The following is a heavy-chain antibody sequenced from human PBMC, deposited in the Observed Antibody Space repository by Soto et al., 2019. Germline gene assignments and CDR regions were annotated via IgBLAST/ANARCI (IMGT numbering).Heavy chain of an antibody. CDR3: ARVSDVDTAMVSLDY. V-gene: IGHV3-30-3*01. CDR1: GFTFSSYA. D-gene: IGHD5-18*01. CDR2: ISYDGSNK. Sequence: GGSLRLSCAASGFTFSSYAMHWVRQAPGKGLEWVAVISYDGSNKYYADSVKGRFTISRDNSKNTLYLQMNSLRAEDTAVYYCARVSDVDTAMVSLDYWGQGTLVTVSS. J-gene: IGHJ4*02.